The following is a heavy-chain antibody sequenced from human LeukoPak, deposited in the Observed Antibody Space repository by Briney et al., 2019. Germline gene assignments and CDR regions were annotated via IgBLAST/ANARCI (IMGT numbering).Heavy chain of an antibody. CDR3: ARSPSSGWYYFDY. V-gene: IGHV3-30*04. J-gene: IGHJ4*02. D-gene: IGHD6-19*01. CDR1: GFTFSSYA. Sequence: GRSLRLSCAASGFTFSSYAMHWVRQAPGKGLEWVAVISYDGSNKYYADCVKGRFTISRDNSKNTLYLQMNSLRAEDTAVYYCARSPSSGWYYFDYWGQGTLVTVSS. CDR2: ISYDGSNK.